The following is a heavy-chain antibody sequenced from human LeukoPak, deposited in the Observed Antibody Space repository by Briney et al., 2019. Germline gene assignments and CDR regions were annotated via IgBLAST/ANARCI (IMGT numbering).Heavy chain of an antibody. CDR1: GFTFSSYA. D-gene: IGHD6-6*01. V-gene: IGHV3-23*01. Sequence: GGSLRLSCAASGFTFSSYAMSWVRQAPGKGLEWVSAISGSGGSTYYADSVKGRFTISRDNSKNTLYLQMNSLRAEDTPVYYCAKETSSIAARPGPGNGFDPWGQGTLVTVSS. CDR2: ISGSGGST. J-gene: IGHJ5*02. CDR3: AKETSSIAARPGPGNGFDP.